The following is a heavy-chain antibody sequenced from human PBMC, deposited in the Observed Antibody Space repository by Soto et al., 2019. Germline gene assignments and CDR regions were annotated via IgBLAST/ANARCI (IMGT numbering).Heavy chain of an antibody. Sequence: ASVKVSCKASGYTFTSYGISWVRQAPGQGLEWMGWISAYNGNTNYAQKLQGRVTMTTDTSTSTAYMELRSLRSDDTAVYYCARLKSEDLAYCGGDCYSNDYWGQGTLVTVS. CDR2: ISAYNGNT. D-gene: IGHD2-21*02. CDR3: ARLKSEDLAYCGGDCYSNDY. CDR1: GYTFTSYG. V-gene: IGHV1-18*01. J-gene: IGHJ4*02.